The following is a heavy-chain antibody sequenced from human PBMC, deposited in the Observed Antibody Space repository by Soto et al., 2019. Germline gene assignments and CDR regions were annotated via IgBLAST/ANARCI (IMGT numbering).Heavy chain of an antibody. V-gene: IGHV2-26*01. J-gene: IGHJ4*02. D-gene: IGHD2-21*01. CDR1: GFSLSNARMG. CDR2: IFSNEET. Sequence: QVTLKESGPVLVKPTETLTLTCTVSGFSLSNARMGVSWIRQPPGKALEWLAHIFSNEETAYSTSLKTRLTISKDTSKSQVVLTMANMDPVDTATYYCARTVARMDLDYWGQGTLVTVSS. CDR3: ARTVARMDLDY.